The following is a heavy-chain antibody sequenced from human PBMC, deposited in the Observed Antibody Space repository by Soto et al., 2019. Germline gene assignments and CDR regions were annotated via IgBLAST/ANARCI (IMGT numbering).Heavy chain of an antibody. CDR2: IWYDGSNK. J-gene: IGHJ5*02. Sequence: WLPQRLPWAVFGGKFISHGMRCVRQEPGKGLEWVAVIWYDGSNKYYADSVKGRFTISRDNSKNTLYRQMNSLRAEDTAVYYCARAASITIFGVVISNWFDPWGQGTLVTVSS. CDR1: GGKFISHG. D-gene: IGHD3-3*01. CDR3: ARAASITIFGVVISNWFDP. V-gene: IGHV3-33*01.